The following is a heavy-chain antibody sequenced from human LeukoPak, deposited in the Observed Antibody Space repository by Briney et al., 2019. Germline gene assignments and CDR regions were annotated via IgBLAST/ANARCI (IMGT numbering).Heavy chain of an antibody. CDR1: GGSFSGYY. CDR2: INHSGST. Sequence: PSETLSLTCAVYGGSFSGYYWSWIRQPPGKGLEWIGEINHSGSTNYNPSLKSRVTISVDTSKNQFSLKLSSVTAADTAVYHCTRGVGVPADESGVDYWGQGTLVTVSS. CDR3: TRGVGVPADESGVDY. J-gene: IGHJ4*02. V-gene: IGHV4-34*01. D-gene: IGHD2-2*01.